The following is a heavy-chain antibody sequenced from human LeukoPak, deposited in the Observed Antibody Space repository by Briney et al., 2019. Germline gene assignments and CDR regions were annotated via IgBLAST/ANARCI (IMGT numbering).Heavy chain of an antibody. CDR2: IIPIFGTA. Sequence: ASVKVSCKASGGTFSSYAISWVRQAPGQGLEWMGGIIPIFGTANYAQKFQGRVTITADKSTSTAYMELSSLRSEDTAVYYCARERGYYYDSSGYLKDSDAFDIWGQGTMVTVSS. D-gene: IGHD3-22*01. V-gene: IGHV1-69*06. CDR1: GGTFSSYA. J-gene: IGHJ3*02. CDR3: ARERGYYYDSSGYLKDSDAFDI.